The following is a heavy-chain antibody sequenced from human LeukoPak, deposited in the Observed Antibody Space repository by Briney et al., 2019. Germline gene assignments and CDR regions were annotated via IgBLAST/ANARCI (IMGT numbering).Heavy chain of an antibody. J-gene: IGHJ6*02. V-gene: IGHV7-4-1*02. CDR1: GYTFTSYA. D-gene: IGHD4-17*01. Sequence: ASVKVSCKASGYTFTSYAMNWVRQAPGQGLEWMGWINTNTGNPTCAQGFTGRFVFSLDTSVSTAYLQISSLKAEGTAVYYCARDGVTTDYYYGMDVWGQGTTVTVSS. CDR2: INTNTGNP. CDR3: ARDGVTTDYYYGMDV.